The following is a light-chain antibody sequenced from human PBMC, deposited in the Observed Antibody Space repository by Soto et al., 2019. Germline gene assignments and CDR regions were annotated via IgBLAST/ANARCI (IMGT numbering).Light chain of an antibody. V-gene: IGKV1-33*01. J-gene: IGKJ4*01. CDR1: QDIGNF. Sequence: DIQMTQSLPTLSASVGDRVTITCQASQDIGNFLSWYQQKPGKVPKLLIFDASNLETGVPSRFSGSGSGTDFTFNISSLQPEDIATYYCQQYDNLPLTFGGGTKVEIK. CDR2: DAS. CDR3: QQYDNLPLT.